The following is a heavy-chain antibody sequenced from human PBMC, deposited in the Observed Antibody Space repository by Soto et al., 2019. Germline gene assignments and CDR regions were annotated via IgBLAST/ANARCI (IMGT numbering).Heavy chain of an antibody. CDR3: AKGRGGWPRYGLDI. V-gene: IGHV3-23*01. CDR2: ISGSGGTT. Sequence: EVQVLESGGGLVQPGGSLRLSCAASGFSFSSYAMAWVRQAPGKGLEWVSTISGSGGTTYYADSVKGRFTISRDNSKNTLFVQMNSLRVEDTAVYYCAKGRGGWPRYGLDIWGQGTMVSVSS. D-gene: IGHD6-19*01. CDR1: GFSFSSYA. J-gene: IGHJ3*02.